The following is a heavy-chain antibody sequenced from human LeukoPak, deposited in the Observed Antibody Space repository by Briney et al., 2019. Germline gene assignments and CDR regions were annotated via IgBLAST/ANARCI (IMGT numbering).Heavy chain of an antibody. Sequence: PGGSLRLSCAASGFSFSNYAMHWVRQAPGKGLEWVAVISYDGSNKYHADSVKGRFTISRDNSKNTLYLQMNSLRAEDTAVYYCARGLVGATTASDAFDIWGQGTMVTVSS. CDR1: GFSFSNYA. V-gene: IGHV3-30-3*01. J-gene: IGHJ3*02. CDR2: ISYDGSNK. D-gene: IGHD1-26*01. CDR3: ARGLVGATTASDAFDI.